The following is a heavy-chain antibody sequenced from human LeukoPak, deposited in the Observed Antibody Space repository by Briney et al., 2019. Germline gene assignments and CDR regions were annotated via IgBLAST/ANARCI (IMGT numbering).Heavy chain of an antibody. CDR1: GFTFSSFR. CDR3: ARDLSGHYPY. D-gene: IGHD3-22*01. J-gene: IGHJ4*02. Sequence: GGSLRLSCAASGFTFSSFRMNWIRQAPGKGLEWVSYISSSGSTIYYADSVKGRFTISRDNAKNSLYLQMNSLRAEDTAVYYCARDLSGHYPYWGQGTLVTVSS. V-gene: IGHV3-48*04. CDR2: ISSSGSTI.